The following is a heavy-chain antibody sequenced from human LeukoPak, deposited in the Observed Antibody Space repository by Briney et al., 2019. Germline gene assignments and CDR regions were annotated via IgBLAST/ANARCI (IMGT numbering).Heavy chain of an antibody. CDR1: GYTFTGFY. CDR3: AKDRYGDYEAPFHYYMDA. V-gene: IGHV1-2*02. J-gene: IGHJ6*03. Sequence: ASVKVSCKASGYTFTGFYINWVRQAPGQGLEWMGWINPNSGVKNYAQKLQGRVTITRDTSIDTAYMQLSRLRSDDTAVYYCAKDRYGDYEAPFHYYMDAWGRGTTVTVSS. D-gene: IGHD5-12*01. CDR2: INPNSGVK.